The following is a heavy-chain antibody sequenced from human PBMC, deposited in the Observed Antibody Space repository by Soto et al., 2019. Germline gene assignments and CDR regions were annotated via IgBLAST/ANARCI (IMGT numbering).Heavy chain of an antibody. J-gene: IGHJ4*01. Sequence: EPLSRTCTVSGCSISSNIYYWDWIRLPPGKGLDWIGSIYYSGSTYYNPSLRSRVTISVDTSNNQFSLELRSVTAADTAVYFYTRQDDYWGQGTLVNVYS. CDR2: IYYSGST. CDR1: GCSISSNIYY. V-gene: IGHV4-39*01. CDR3: TRQDDY.